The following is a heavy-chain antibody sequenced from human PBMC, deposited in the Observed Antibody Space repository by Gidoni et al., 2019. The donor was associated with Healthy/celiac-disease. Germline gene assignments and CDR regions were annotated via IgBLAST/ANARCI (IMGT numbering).Heavy chain of an antibody. J-gene: IGHJ4*02. CDR3: ARSLYDSSGYYHGD. Sequence: QVQLQESGPGLVKPSETLSLTCTVSGGSISSYYWSWIRQPPGKGLEWIGYIYYSGSTNYNPSLKSRVTISVDTSKNQFSLKLSSVTAADTAVYYCARSLYDSSGYYHGDWGQGTLVTVSS. V-gene: IGHV4-59*01. CDR1: GGSISSYY. CDR2: IYYSGST. D-gene: IGHD3-22*01.